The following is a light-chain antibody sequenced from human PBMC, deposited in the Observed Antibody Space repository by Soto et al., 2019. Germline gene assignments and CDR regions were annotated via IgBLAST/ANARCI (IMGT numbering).Light chain of an antibody. CDR3: QQRSAGVT. CDR1: QSVSSSY. J-gene: IGKJ5*01. V-gene: IGKV3D-20*02. CDR2: GAS. Sequence: EILLTQYPGTLSLSPGERATLSCGASQSVSSSYLAWYKQKPGQAPRLLIYGASSRATGIPDSFSGSGSGTEFTLTISSLEPEDFAVYYCQQRSAGVTFGHGTRLEIK.